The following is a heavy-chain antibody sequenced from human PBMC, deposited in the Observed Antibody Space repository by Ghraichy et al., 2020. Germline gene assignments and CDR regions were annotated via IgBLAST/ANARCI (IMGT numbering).Heavy chain of an antibody. J-gene: IGHJ4*02. CDR1: GFTFSSYA. Sequence: GGSLRLSCAASGFTFSSYAMHWVRQAPGKGLEWVAVISYDGSNKYYADSVKGRFTISRDNSKNTLYLQMNSLRAEDTAVYYCARDWEGVVVAANTLDYWGQGTLVTVSS. CDR3: ARDWEGVVVAANTLDY. D-gene: IGHD2-15*01. V-gene: IGHV3-30-3*01. CDR2: ISYDGSNK.